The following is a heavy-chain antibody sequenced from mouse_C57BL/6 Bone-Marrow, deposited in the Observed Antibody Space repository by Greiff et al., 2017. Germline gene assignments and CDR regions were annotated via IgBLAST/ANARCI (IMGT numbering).Heavy chain of an antibody. CDR2: IYPGSGST. CDR3: ARSPYYYGSSFAY. J-gene: IGHJ3*01. V-gene: IGHV1-55*01. D-gene: IGHD1-1*01. CDR1: GYTFTSYW. Sequence: QVQLQQPGAELVKPGASVKMSCKASGYTFTSYWITWVKQRPGQGLEWIGDIYPGSGSTNYNEKFKGKATLTVDTSSSTAYMQLSSLTSEDSAVYYCARSPYYYGSSFAYWGQGTLVTVSA.